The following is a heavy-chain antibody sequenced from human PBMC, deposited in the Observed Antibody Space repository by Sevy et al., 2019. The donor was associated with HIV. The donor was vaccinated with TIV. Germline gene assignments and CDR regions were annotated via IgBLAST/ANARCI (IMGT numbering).Heavy chain of an antibody. D-gene: IGHD2-2*01. CDR3: ARAPPIVVVPAAPSWFDP. CDR2: INHSGST. V-gene: IGHV4-34*01. CDR1: GGSFSGYY. J-gene: IGHJ5*02. Sequence: SDTLSLTCAVYGGSFSGYYWNWIRQPPGKGLEWIGEINHSGSTNYNPSLKSRVTISVDTSKNQFSLKLSSVTAADTAVYYCARAPPIVVVPAAPSWFDPWGQGTLVTVSS.